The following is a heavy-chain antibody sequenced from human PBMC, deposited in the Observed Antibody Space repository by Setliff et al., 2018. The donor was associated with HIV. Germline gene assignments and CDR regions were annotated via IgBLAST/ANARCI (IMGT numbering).Heavy chain of an antibody. D-gene: IGHD2-15*01. J-gene: IGHJ6*02. CDR1: GYTFSDYY. CDR2: VDPEDGET. CDR3: ARGVYCSGGSCSWRDLRTYGMDV. V-gene: IGHV1-69-2*01. Sequence: ASVKVSCKASGYTFSDYYMHWVQQAPGKGLEWMGRVDPEDGETKYAEKFQGRVTITADTSTDTVYMELSSLRSEDTAVYYCARGVYCSGGSCSWRDLRTYGMDVCGQGTTVTVSS.